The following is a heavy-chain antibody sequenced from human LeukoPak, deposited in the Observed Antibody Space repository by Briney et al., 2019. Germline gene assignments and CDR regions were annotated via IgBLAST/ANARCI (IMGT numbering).Heavy chain of an antibody. V-gene: IGHV3-74*01. CDR3: TIDGSPTRTSRWFGYFDY. J-gene: IGHJ4*02. CDR2: INSDGSST. Sequence: GGSLRLSCAASGFTFSSYWMHCVRQAPGKGLVWVSRINSDGSSTSYADSVKGRFTISRDNAKNTLYLQMNSLRAEDTAVYYCTIDGSPTRTSRWFGYFDYWGQGTLVTVSS. D-gene: IGHD3-10*01. CDR1: GFTFSSYW.